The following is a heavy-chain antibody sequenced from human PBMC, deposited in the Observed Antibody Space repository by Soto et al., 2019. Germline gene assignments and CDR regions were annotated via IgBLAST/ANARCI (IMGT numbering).Heavy chain of an antibody. Sequence: SETLSLTCAVSGGSISSGGYSWSWIRQLPGKGLEWSGYISHRGSTYYNPSLKSRVTISVDRSKNQFSLKLSSVNAADTAVYYCARAFDWFVDDWGQGTLVTVSS. D-gene: IGHD3-9*01. CDR2: ISHRGST. V-gene: IGHV4-30-2*01. CDR1: GGSISSGGYS. CDR3: ARAFDWFVDD. J-gene: IGHJ4*02.